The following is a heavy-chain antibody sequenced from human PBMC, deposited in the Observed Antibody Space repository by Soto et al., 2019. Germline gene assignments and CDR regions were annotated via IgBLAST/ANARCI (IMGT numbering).Heavy chain of an antibody. CDR1: GFTFSSYA. V-gene: IGHV3-23*01. J-gene: IGHJ3*02. D-gene: IGHD1-26*01. CDR3: AIPLGGSVGSLDAFDI. Sequence: GGSLRLSCAASGFTFSSYAMSWVRQAPGKGLEWVSAISGRGGSTYYADSVKGRFTISRDNPKNTLYLQMNSLRAEDTAVYYCAIPLGGSVGSLDAFDIWGQGTMVTVSS. CDR2: ISGRGGST.